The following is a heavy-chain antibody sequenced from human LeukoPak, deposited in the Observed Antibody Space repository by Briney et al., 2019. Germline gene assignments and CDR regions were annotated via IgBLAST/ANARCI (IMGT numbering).Heavy chain of an antibody. CDR1: GFTFSSYE. D-gene: IGHD5-18*01. V-gene: IGHV3-48*03. Sequence: GGSLRLSCAASGFTFSSYEMNWVRQAPGKGLEWVSCISSSGSTIYYADSVKGRFTISRDNAKNSLYLQMNSLRAEDTAVYYCARGGYSYGYWFFAFDIWGQGTMVTVSS. CDR2: ISSSGSTI. CDR3: ARGGYSYGYWFFAFDI. J-gene: IGHJ3*02.